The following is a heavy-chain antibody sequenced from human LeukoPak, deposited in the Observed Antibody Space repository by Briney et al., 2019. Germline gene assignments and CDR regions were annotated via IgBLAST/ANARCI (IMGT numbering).Heavy chain of an antibody. J-gene: IGHJ3*02. CDR1: GGSISSYY. CDR3: AREKGVDWLLYSHDAFDI. D-gene: IGHD3-9*01. Sequence: SETLSLTCTVSGGSISSYYWSWIRQPAGKGLEWIGRIYTSGSTNYNPSLKSRVTMSVDTSKNQFSLKLSSVTAADTAGYYCAREKGVDWLLYSHDAFDIWGQGTMVTVSS. V-gene: IGHV4-4*07. CDR2: IYTSGST.